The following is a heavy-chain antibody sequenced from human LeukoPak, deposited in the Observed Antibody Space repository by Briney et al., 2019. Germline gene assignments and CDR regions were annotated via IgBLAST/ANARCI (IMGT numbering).Heavy chain of an antibody. D-gene: IGHD4-23*01. J-gene: IGHJ3*01. CDR3: ARHDYHSNSDAFDV. Sequence: PGRSLRLSCEASGFSLSGYGMHWVRQAPAKGLEWVSYISSSGSIIYYADSVKGRFTISRDSAKNSLYLQMNSLRAEDTAVYYCARHDYHSNSDAFDVWGQGTMVTVSS. CDR1: GFSLSGYG. V-gene: IGHV3-48*04. CDR2: ISSSGSII.